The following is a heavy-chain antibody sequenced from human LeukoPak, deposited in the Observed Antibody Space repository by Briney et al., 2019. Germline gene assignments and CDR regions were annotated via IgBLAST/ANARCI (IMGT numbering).Heavy chain of an antibody. D-gene: IGHD1-14*01. CDR1: GFTFRNYG. CDR2: IWYDGGTK. Sequence: GGSLRLSCVASGFTFRNYGMHWVCQAPGKGLEWVAIIWYDGGTKYYADSVKGRFTISRDNSKNTLYLQMDSLRAEDTAVYYCAKEAEDHRYDYWGQGALVIVSS. CDR3: AKEAEDHRYDY. V-gene: IGHV3-33*06. J-gene: IGHJ4*02.